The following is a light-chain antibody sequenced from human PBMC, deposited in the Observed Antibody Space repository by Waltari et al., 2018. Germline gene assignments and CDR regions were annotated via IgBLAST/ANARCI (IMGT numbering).Light chain of an antibody. CDR2: WAS. J-gene: IGKJ1*01. V-gene: IGKV4-1*01. CDR1: QSVLYISGNKSY. CDR3: HQYYSTPWT. Sequence: IVMTQSPDPLAVSLGASATINCKSSQSVLYISGNKSYVTWYQQKPGQPPKLLIYWASTRESGVPDRFSGSGSGTDFTLTISSLQAEDVAVYYCHQYYSTPWTFGQGTKVEIK.